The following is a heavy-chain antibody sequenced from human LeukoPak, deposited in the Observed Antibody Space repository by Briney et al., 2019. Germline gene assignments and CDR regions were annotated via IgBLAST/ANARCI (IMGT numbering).Heavy chain of an antibody. CDR1: GGTFSSYD. Sequence: ASVKVSCKASGGTFSSYDINWVRQATGQGLEWMGWMNPNSGNTGYAQKFQGRVTITRNTSISTAYMELSSLRSEDTAVYYCARGPEQQLPYYYYYYMDVWGKGTAVTVSS. D-gene: IGHD6-13*01. CDR3: ARGPEQQLPYYYYYYMDV. V-gene: IGHV1-8*03. J-gene: IGHJ6*03. CDR2: MNPNSGNT.